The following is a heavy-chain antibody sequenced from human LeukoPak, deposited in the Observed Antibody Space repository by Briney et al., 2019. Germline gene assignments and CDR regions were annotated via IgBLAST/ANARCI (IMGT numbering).Heavy chain of an antibody. CDR2: IFYSGST. CDR3: ARVEYSGYDPPGFDY. V-gene: IGHV4-39*07. Sequence: SETLSLTCTVSGGSISTSNYYWGWIRQPPGKGLEWIGNIFYSGSTYYSPSLKSRVTISLDTSRNQFSLKLSSVTAADTAVYYCARVEYSGYDPPGFDYWGQGTLVNVSS. D-gene: IGHD5-12*01. J-gene: IGHJ4*02. CDR1: GGSISTSNYY.